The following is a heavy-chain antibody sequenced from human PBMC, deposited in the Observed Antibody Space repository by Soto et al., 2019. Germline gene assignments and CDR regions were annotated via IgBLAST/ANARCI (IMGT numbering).Heavy chain of an antibody. CDR3: ARQGDRGGYSYGWPGYYYGMDV. Sequence: GESLKISCKGSGYSFTSYWISWVRQMPGKGLEWVGRIDPSDSYTNYSPSFQGHVTISADKSISTAYLQWSSLKASDTAMYYCARQGDRGGYSYGWPGYYYGMDVWGQGTTVTVSS. J-gene: IGHJ6*02. D-gene: IGHD5-18*01. CDR1: GYSFTSYW. CDR2: IDPSDSYT. V-gene: IGHV5-10-1*01.